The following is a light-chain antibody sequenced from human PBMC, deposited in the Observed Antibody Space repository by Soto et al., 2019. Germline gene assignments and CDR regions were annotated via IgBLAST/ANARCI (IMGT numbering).Light chain of an antibody. CDR3: QQRSNWPPT. V-gene: IGKV3-11*01. Sequence: EIVLTQSPATLSLSPGERVTLFCRASQSISTYLAWYQQKSGQAPRLLIYDASNRATGIPARFSGGGSGTDFTLTVSSLEPEDFAVYSCQQRSNWPPTFGQGTKLEI. CDR1: QSISTY. J-gene: IGKJ2*01. CDR2: DAS.